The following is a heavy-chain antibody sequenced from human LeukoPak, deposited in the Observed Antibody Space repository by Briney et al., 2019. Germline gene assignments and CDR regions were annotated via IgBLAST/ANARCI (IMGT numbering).Heavy chain of an antibody. D-gene: IGHD4-17*01. V-gene: IGHV3-21*01. CDR2: ISSSSSYI. CDR3: ARDHYGDYLLYGMDV. J-gene: IGHJ6*02. Sequence: GGSLRLSCAASGFTFSSYSMNWVRQAPGKGLEWVASISSSSSYIYYADSVKGRSTISRDNAKNSLYLQMNSLRAEDTAVYYCARDHYGDYLLYGMDVWGQGTTVTVSS. CDR1: GFTFSSYS.